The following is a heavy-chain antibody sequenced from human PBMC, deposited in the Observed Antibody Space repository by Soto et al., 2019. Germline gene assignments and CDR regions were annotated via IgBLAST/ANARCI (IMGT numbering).Heavy chain of an antibody. CDR2: ISGSGGST. CDR3: AKGGAVWSGYYTDYYYYYMDV. D-gene: IGHD3-3*01. Sequence: GGSLRLSCAASGFTFSSYAMSWVRQAPGKGLEWVSAISGSGGSTYYADSVKGRFTISRDNSKNTLYLQMNSLRAEDTAVYYCAKGGAVWSGYYTDYYYYYMDVWGKGTTVTVSS. J-gene: IGHJ6*03. CDR1: GFTFSSYA. V-gene: IGHV3-23*01.